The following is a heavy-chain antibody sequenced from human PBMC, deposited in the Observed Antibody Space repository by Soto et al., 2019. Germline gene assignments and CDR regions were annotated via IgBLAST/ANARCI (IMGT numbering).Heavy chain of an antibody. CDR1: GGSISSYY. V-gene: IGHV4-4*07. CDR2: IYTSGST. J-gene: IGHJ4*02. Sequence: SETLSLTCTVSGGSISSYYWSWIRQPAGKGPEWIGRIYTSGSTNYNPSLKSRVTMSVDTSKNQFSLKLSSVTAADTAVYYCARDAEMATINGYFDYWGQGTLVTVSS. D-gene: IGHD5-12*01. CDR3: ARDAEMATINGYFDY.